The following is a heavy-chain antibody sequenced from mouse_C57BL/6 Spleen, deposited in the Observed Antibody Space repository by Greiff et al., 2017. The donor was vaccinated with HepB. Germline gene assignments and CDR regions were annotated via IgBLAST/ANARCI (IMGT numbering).Heavy chain of an antibody. Sequence: EVKLVESGGGLVQPGGSLSLSCAASGFTFTDYYMSWVRQPPGKALEWLGFIRNKANGYTTEYSASVKGRFTISRDNSQSILYLQMNALRAEDSATYYCERANHSWGTTVVATDYDAMDYWGQGTSVTVSS. V-gene: IGHV7-3*01. CDR1: GFTFTDYY. J-gene: IGHJ4*01. CDR2: IRNKANGYTT. D-gene: IGHD1-1*01. CDR3: ERANHSWGTTVVATDYDAMDY.